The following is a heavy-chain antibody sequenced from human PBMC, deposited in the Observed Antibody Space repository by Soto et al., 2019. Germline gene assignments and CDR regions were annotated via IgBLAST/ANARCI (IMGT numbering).Heavy chain of an antibody. J-gene: IGHJ5*02. D-gene: IGHD3-10*01. CDR3: VRNKNYGSGKDLTWLDP. V-gene: IGHV4-59*12. CDR2: ISDSGST. Sequence: SDTVSLTRINSGLSISRDYFSWIRQPPGKGVEWIGYISDSGSTNYNPSLKSRVTISVDTSKNQFSLKVNSVTAADTAVYYCVRNKNYGSGKDLTWLDPWGKGTLVTVSS. CDR1: GLSISRDY.